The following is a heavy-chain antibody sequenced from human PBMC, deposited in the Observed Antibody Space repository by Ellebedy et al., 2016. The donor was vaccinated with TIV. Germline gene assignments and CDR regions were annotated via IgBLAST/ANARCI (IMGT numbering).Heavy chain of an antibody. V-gene: IGHV3-73*01. J-gene: IGHJ3*02. D-gene: IGHD3-9*01. CDR1: GFTFSGSD. Sequence: PGGSLRLSCAASGFTFSGSDMHWVRQASGKGLEWVGRIRSKSNSYETAYAASVKGRFTISRDDSKNTAYLQVNSLKTEDTAVYYCTSILGDAFDIWGQGTMVTVSS. CDR3: TSILGDAFDI. CDR2: IRSKSNSYET.